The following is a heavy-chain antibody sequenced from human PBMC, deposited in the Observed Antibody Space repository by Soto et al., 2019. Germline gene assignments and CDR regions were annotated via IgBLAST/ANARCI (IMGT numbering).Heavy chain of an antibody. Sequence: GASVKVSCKASGYTFTSYAMHWVRQAPGQRLEWMGWINAGNGNTKYSQKFQGRVTITRDTSTSTAYMALSSLSSEDTAVYYGARVQVVYEGCCGGDCSSGRRFDYWGQGTLVTVSS. J-gene: IGHJ4*02. D-gene: IGHD2-21*02. V-gene: IGHV1-3*01. CDR1: GYTFTSYA. CDR3: ARVQVVYEGCCGGDCSSGRRFDY. CDR2: INAGNGNT.